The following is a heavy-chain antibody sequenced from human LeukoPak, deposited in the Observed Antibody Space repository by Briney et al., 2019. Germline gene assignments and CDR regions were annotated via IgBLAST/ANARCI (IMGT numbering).Heavy chain of an antibody. CDR3: ARGQYDSGGYHYGIREFYFYY. CDR1: GESFSGDF. V-gene: IGHV4-34*01. J-gene: IGHJ4*02. D-gene: IGHD3-22*01. CDR2: INHSGRT. Sequence: PSETLSLTCGVFGESFSGDFWTWIRQAPGKGLEWIGEINHSGRTNYKLSLTSRVTISVDTSMNQFSLKMRSVTAADTAVYYCARGQYDSGGYHYGIREFYFYYWGQGTLVTVSS.